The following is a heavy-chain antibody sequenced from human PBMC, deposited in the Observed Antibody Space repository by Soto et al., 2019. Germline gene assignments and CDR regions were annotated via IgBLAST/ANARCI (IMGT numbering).Heavy chain of an antibody. J-gene: IGHJ4*02. Sequence: SETLSLTCDVSGDFLTTYYWNWIRQSPGKGLEWIGYIFYGGHTDYNPSLRGRATISVDTSKNQFSLKLSSVTAADTAVYYCARSPQYSSGWNGGFDYWGQGTLVTVSS. CDR2: IFYGGHT. CDR1: GDFLTTYY. D-gene: IGHD6-19*01. V-gene: IGHV4-59*01. CDR3: ARSPQYSSGWNGGFDY.